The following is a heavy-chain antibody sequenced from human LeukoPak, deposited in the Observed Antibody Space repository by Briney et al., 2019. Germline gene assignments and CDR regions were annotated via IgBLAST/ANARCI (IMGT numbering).Heavy chain of an antibody. V-gene: IGHV3-53*01. CDR1: GFTVSTNY. J-gene: IGHJ6*03. D-gene: IGHD2-21*02. CDR2: IYSGGNT. Sequence: GGSLRLSCAASGFTVSTNYMSWVRQAPGKGLEWVSVIYSGGNTYYADSVKGQFIISRDKSKNTLYLQMNSLRAEDTAVYYCARDISDARYYYYYMDVWGKGTTVTVSS. CDR3: ARDISDARYYYYYMDV.